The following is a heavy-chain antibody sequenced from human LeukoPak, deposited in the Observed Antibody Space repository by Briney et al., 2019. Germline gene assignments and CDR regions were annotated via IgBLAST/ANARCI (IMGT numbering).Heavy chain of an antibody. CDR3: ARDKGVVGTLAP. Sequence: GGSLRLSCAASGFMFSSYWMSWVRQAPEKGLEWVASIKEDGSEKYYVDSVKGRFTISRDNAKNSLYLQMNSLRAEDTAIYYCARDKGVVGTLAPWGQGTLVTVSS. D-gene: IGHD1-26*01. CDR1: GFMFSSYW. CDR2: IKEDGSEK. V-gene: IGHV3-7*01. J-gene: IGHJ5*02.